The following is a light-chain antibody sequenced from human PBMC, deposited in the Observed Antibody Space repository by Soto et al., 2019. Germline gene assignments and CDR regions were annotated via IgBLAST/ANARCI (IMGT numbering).Light chain of an antibody. CDR3: QQYGSSTET. CDR2: GAS. V-gene: IGKV3-20*01. Sequence: IVMPQSPATLSVSPGERATLSCRASQSVSSYLAWYQQKPGQAPRLLIYGASSRATGIPDRFSGSGSGTDFTLTISRLEPEDFAVYYCQQYGSSTETFGQGTKVDNK. J-gene: IGKJ1*01. CDR1: QSVSSY.